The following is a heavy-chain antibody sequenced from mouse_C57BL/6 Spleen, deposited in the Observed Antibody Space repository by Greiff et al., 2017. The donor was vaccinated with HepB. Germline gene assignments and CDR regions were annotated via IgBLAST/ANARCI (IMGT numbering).Heavy chain of an antibody. CDR3: AREGGDYDNFDY. CDR2: ISSGGSYT. Sequence: EVQLVESGGDLVKPGGSLKLSCAASGFTFSSYGMSWVRQTPDKRLEWVATISSGGSYTYYPDSVKGRFTISRDNAKNTLYLQMSSLKSEDTAMYYCAREGGDYDNFDYWGQGTTLTVSS. CDR1: GFTFSSYG. J-gene: IGHJ2*01. D-gene: IGHD2-4*01. V-gene: IGHV5-6*01.